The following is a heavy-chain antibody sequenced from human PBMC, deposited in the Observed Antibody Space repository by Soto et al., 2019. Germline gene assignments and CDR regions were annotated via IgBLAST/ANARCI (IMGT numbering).Heavy chain of an antibody. V-gene: IGHV3-33*01. J-gene: IGHJ4*02. Sequence: GSLRLSCAASGFTFSSYGMHWVRQAPGKGLEWVAVIWFDGSNKFYADSVKGRFTSSRDNSKNTVSLQMNSLRDEDSAAYYCATTGPYWGQGTLVTVSS. CDR1: GFTFSSYG. CDR3: ATTGPY. CDR2: IWFDGSNK.